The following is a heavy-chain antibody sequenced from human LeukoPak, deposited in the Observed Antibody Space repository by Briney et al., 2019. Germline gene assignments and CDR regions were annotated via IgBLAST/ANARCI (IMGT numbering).Heavy chain of an antibody. J-gene: IGHJ3*02. Sequence: GGSLRLSCAASGFTFSSYAMSWVRQAPGKGLEWVSAISGSGGSTYYADSVKGRFTIPRDNSKNTLYLKMTSLRAEDTAVYYCAKGNTMVRGPKGAFDIWGQGTMVTVSS. CDR2: ISGSGGST. CDR1: GFTFSSYA. CDR3: AKGNTMVRGPKGAFDI. V-gene: IGHV3-23*01. D-gene: IGHD3-10*01.